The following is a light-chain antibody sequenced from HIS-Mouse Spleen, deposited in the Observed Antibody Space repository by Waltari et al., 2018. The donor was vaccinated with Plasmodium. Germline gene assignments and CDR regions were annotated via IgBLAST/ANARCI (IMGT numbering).Light chain of an antibody. CDR2: RTN. CDR1: SCSLPLSHF. CDR3: VLYMGSGIWV. J-gene: IGLJ2*01. V-gene: IGLV8-61*01. Sequence: QTVATQDPPFSVSPGGTAPLPCGLRSCSLPLSHFPGWYQQTPGQPPRTLIYRTNTRSSGVPDRFAGSILGNKAALTIAGAQADDESDYYCVLYMGSGIWVFGGGTKLTVL.